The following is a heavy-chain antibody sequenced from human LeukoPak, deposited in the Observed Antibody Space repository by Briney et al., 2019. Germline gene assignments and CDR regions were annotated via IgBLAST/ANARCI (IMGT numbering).Heavy chain of an antibody. V-gene: IGHV3-7*01. CDR3: ARAHVSGYSSGWYLFDY. D-gene: IGHD6-19*01. J-gene: IGHJ4*02. CDR1: GFTFNSYW. CDR2: INQDGSEK. Sequence: GGSLRLSCAASGFTFNSYWMNWVRQAPGKGLEWVANINQDGSEKYYVDSVKGRFAISRDNAKNSLYLQMNSLRAEDTAVYYCARAHVSGYSSGWYLFDYWGQGTLVTVSS.